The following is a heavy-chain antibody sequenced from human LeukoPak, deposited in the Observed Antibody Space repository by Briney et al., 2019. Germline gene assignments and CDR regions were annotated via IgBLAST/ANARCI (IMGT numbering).Heavy chain of an antibody. D-gene: IGHD3-10*01. Sequence: GGSLRLSCAASGFTFRTYGMHWVRQAPGKGLEWVAVISYDGSNKYYADSVKGRFTISRDNSKNTLYLQMNSLRAEDTAVYYCAKDGQPGFDYWGQGTLVTVSS. CDR3: AKDGQPGFDY. CDR1: GFTFRTYG. V-gene: IGHV3-30*18. J-gene: IGHJ4*02. CDR2: ISYDGSNK.